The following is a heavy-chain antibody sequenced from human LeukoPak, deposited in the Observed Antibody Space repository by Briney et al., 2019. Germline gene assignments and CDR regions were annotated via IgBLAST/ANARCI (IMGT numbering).Heavy chain of an antibody. CDR3: ARDLRLGVVVPAAMTGGY. D-gene: IGHD2-2*01. V-gene: IGHV3-21*01. Sequence: GGSLRLSCAASGFTFSSYSMNWVRQAPGKGLEWVSSISSSSSYIYYADSVKGRFTISRDNAKNSLYLQMNSLRAEDTAVYYCARDLRLGVVVPAAMTGGYWGQGTLVTVSS. CDR2: ISSSSSYI. J-gene: IGHJ4*02. CDR1: GFTFSSYS.